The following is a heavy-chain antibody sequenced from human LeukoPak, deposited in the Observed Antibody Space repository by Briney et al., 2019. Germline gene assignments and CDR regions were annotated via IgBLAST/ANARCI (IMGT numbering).Heavy chain of an antibody. CDR3: VRDRYDILTGYNDAFDI. J-gene: IGHJ3*02. Sequence: GGSLRLSCAASGFTFTSYWMSWVRQAPGKWLEWMANIKQDGSEKYYVDSVKGRFTISRDNAKNSLYLQMNSLRAEGTAVYYCVRDRYDILTGYNDAFDIWGQGTMVTVSS. CDR2: IKQDGSEK. CDR1: GFTFTSYW. D-gene: IGHD3-9*01. V-gene: IGHV3-7*03.